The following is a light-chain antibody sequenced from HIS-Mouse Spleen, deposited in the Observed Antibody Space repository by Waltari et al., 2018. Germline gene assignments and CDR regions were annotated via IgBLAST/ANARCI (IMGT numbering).Light chain of an antibody. Sequence: SYELTQPPSVSVSPGQTARITCSGDALPKKYAYWYQQKSGQAPGLVIYADSKRPSGIPEEFSGSSAGTMATLTISGAQVEDEADYYCYSTDSSGNHRVFGGGTKLTVL. J-gene: IGLJ2*01. CDR1: ALPKKY. CDR3: YSTDSSGNHRV. V-gene: IGLV3-10*01. CDR2: ADS.